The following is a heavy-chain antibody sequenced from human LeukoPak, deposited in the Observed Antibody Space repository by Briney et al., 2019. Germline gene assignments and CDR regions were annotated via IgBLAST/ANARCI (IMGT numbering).Heavy chain of an antibody. V-gene: IGHV4-34*01. D-gene: IGHD1-1*01. J-gene: IGHJ4*02. CDR2: INHSGST. CDR1: GGSFSGYY. CDR3: ASLDHLVHDY. Sequence: SETLSLTCAVYGGSFSGYYWSWIRQPPGKGLEWIGEINHSGSTNYNPSLKSRVTISVDTSKNQFSLKLSSVTAADTAVYYCASLDHLVHDYWGQGTLVTVSS.